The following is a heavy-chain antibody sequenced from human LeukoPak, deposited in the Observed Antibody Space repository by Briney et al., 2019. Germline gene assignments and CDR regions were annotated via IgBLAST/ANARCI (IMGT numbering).Heavy chain of an antibody. CDR1: GFTFDDYA. Sequence: PGGSLRLSCAASGFTFDDYAMHWVRQAPGKGLEWVSGISWNSGSIGYADSVKGRFTISRDNAKNSLYLQMNGLRAEDTALYYCVKDRGSGSVGPFDYWGQGTLVTVSS. CDR2: ISWNSGSI. J-gene: IGHJ4*02. CDR3: VKDRGSGSVGPFDY. D-gene: IGHD1-26*01. V-gene: IGHV3-9*01.